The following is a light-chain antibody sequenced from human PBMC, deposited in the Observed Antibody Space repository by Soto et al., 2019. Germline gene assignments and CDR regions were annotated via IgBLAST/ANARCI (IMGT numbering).Light chain of an antibody. V-gene: IGKV2D-29*01. J-gene: IGKJ4*01. Sequence: DIVLTQTPLSLSVTPGQPASISCKSSQSLSHSDGKTYLYWYLQKPGQPPQLLMYEVSNRFSGLADRVISNGSRTDFTLKISRVEAEYVVVYYCMQSLQLHVTFGGGTTVEIK. CDR3: MQSLQLHVT. CDR2: EVS. CDR1: QSLSHSDGKTY.